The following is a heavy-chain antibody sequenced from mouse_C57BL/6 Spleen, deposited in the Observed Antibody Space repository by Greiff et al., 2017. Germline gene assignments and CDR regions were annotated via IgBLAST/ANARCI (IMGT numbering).Heavy chain of an antibody. CDR3: ARSETAMDY. V-gene: IGHV1-19*01. Sequence: VQLKQSGPVLVKPGASVKMSCKASGYTFTDYYMNWVKQSHGKSLEWIGVINPSNGGTSYNQKFKGKATLTVDKSSSTAYMELNSLTSEDSAVYYCARSETAMDYWGQGTSVTVSS. CDR1: GYTFTDYY. CDR2: INPSNGGT. J-gene: IGHJ4*01.